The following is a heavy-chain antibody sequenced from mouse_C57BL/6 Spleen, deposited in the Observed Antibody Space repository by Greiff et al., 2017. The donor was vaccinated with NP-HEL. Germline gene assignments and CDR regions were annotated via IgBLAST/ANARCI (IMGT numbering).Heavy chain of an antibody. Sequence: VQLQQSGPELVKPGASVKLSCKASGYTFTSSDINWVKQRPGQGLEWIGWIYPGDGNTKYNEKFKGKATLTVDTSSSTAYMQLHSLTSEDSAVYFCARSDYYGSNYFDYWGQGTTLTVSS. CDR3: ARSDYYGSNYFDY. CDR1: GYTFTSSD. D-gene: IGHD1-1*01. J-gene: IGHJ2*01. V-gene: IGHV1-85*01. CDR2: IYPGDGNT.